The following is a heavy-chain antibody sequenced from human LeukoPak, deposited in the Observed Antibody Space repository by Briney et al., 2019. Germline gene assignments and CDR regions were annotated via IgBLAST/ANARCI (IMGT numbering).Heavy chain of an antibody. Sequence: PSETLSVTCTVSGGSISSYYWSWIRQPPGKGLEWIGCIYYSGSTNYNPSLKSRVTISVDTSKNQFSLKLSSVTAADTAVYYCARGSPRTGYSSGWLGTKAVVGASFDPWGQGTLVTVSS. J-gene: IGHJ5*02. CDR2: IYYSGST. D-gene: IGHD6-19*01. CDR3: ARGSPRTGYSSGWLGTKAVVGASFDP. V-gene: IGHV4-59*01. CDR1: GGSISSYY.